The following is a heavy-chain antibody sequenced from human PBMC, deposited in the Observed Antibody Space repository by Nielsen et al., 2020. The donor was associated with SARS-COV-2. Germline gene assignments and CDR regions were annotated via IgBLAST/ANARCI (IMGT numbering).Heavy chain of an antibody. Sequence: GESLKISCAASGFTFSSYAMSWVRQAPGKGLEWVSAISGSGGSTYYADSVKGRFTISRDNSKNTLYLQMNSLRAEDTAVYYCAKGPESIAAAGVDYWGQGTLVTASS. CDR3: AKGPESIAAAGVDY. D-gene: IGHD6-13*01. J-gene: IGHJ4*02. CDR1: GFTFSSYA. V-gene: IGHV3-23*01. CDR2: ISGSGGST.